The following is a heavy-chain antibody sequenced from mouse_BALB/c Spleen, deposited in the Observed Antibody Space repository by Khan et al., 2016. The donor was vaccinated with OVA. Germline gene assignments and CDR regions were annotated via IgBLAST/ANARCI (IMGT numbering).Heavy chain of an antibody. J-gene: IGHJ4*01. CDR3: ARPPFFSYVMVY. Sequence: QIQLVQSGPELKKPGETVKISCKASGYTFKNHGMNWVKQAPGKGLKWMGWINTYTGELTYVEDFKGRFAFSLETSASTAYLQINNLKNEDTATYFCARPPFFSYVMVYWGQGTSGTVSS. CDR1: GYTFKNHG. V-gene: IGHV9-3-1*01. CDR2: INTYTGEL.